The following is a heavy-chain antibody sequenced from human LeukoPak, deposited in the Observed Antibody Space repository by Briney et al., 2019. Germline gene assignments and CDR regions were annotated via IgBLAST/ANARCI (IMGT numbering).Heavy chain of an antibody. V-gene: IGHV3-21*01. J-gene: IGHJ3*02. CDR1: GFTFSSYS. CDR3: ARDPYAHDAFDI. Sequence: GGSLRLSCAASGFTFSSYSMNWVRQAPGKGLEWVSSISSSSSYIYYADSVKGRFTISRDNAKNSLYLQMNSLRAEDTAVYYCARDPYAHDAFDIWGQGTMVTLSS. CDR2: ISSSSSYI.